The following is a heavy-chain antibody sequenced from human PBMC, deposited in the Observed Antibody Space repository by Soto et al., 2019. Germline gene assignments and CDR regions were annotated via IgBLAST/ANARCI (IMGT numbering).Heavy chain of an antibody. Sequence: EVQLLESGGGLVQPGGSLRLSCAASGFTFSSYAMIWVRQAPGKGLEWVSAISGSGGTTYYADSVKGRFTFSRDNSKNTLYLQMNSLRAEDTAVYYCAKTANGWFSAFDIWGQGTMVTVSS. J-gene: IGHJ3*02. CDR2: ISGSGGTT. CDR3: AKTANGWFSAFDI. CDR1: GFTFSSYA. V-gene: IGHV3-23*01. D-gene: IGHD6-19*01.